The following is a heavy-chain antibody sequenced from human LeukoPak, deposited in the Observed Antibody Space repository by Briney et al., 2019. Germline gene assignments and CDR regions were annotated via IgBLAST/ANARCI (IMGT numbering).Heavy chain of an antibody. J-gene: IGHJ4*02. CDR3: ARIHRYCSGGACYVLDN. V-gene: IGHV4-59*01. CDR1: GGSISSYY. CDR2: IYYRGST. Sequence: SETLSLTCTVSGGSISSYYWSWIRQPPGKGLEWIGYIYYRGSTNYNPSFKSRITISVDTSRNQFSLQLSSVTAADTAVYYCARIHRYCSGGACYVLDNWGQGTLVAVSS. D-gene: IGHD2-15*01.